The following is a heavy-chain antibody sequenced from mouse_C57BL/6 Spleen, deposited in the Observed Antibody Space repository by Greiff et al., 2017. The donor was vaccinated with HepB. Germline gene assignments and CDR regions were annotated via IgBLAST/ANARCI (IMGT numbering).Heavy chain of an antibody. J-gene: IGHJ3*01. Sequence: FQLQQSGAELVRPGASVKLSCTASGFNIKDDYMHWVKQRPEQGLEWIGWIDPENGDTEYASKFQGKATITADTSSNTAYLQLSSLTSEDTAVYYCTILAWFAYWGQGTLVTVSA. V-gene: IGHV14-4*01. D-gene: IGHD4-1*01. CDR1: GFNIKDDY. CDR3: TILAWFAY. CDR2: IDPENGDT.